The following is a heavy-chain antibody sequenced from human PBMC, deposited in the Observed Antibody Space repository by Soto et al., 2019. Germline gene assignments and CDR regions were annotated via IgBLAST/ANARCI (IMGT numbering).Heavy chain of an antibody. V-gene: IGHV4-59*08. CDR3: ATVPHAYGTNWIDS. D-gene: IGHD1-7*01. CDR2: IYYTGTT. CDR1: GGSISSYY. Sequence: SETLSLTCTVSGGSISSYYWSWIRQPPGKGLEWLGYIYYTGTTHYNPSVKSRVTISLDTSKDHFSLNLSSVTAADTAIYYCATVPHAYGTNWIDSWGQGMLVTVSS. J-gene: IGHJ5*01.